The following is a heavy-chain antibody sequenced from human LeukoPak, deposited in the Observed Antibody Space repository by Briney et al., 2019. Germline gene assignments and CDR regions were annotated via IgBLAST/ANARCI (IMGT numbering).Heavy chain of an antibody. J-gene: IGHJ5*02. CDR2: IYYTGNT. V-gene: IGHV4-39*07. D-gene: IGHD5-18*01. Sequence: SETLSLTCSVSGDSITGYYWGWIRQPPGKGLEWIGNIYYTGNTYYNSSLKSRVTISVDTSKNQFSLKLSSVTAADTAVYYCARRLAARGYSYGRTGNWFDPWGQGTLVTVSS. CDR1: GDSITGYY. CDR3: ARRLAARGYSYGRTGNWFDP.